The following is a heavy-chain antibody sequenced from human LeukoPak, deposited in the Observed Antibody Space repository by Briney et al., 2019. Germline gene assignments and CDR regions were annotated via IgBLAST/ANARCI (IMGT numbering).Heavy chain of an antibody. CDR1: GFTFSSYA. D-gene: IGHD3-3*01. Sequence: GGSLRLSCAASGFTFSSYAMRWVRQAPGKGLEWVSAISGSGGSTYYADSVKGRFTISRDNSKNTLYLQMNSLRAEDTAVYYCAKDLDLGYDFWSGYYTFDYWGQGTLVTVSS. V-gene: IGHV3-23*01. CDR2: ISGSGGST. CDR3: AKDLDLGYDFWSGYYTFDY. J-gene: IGHJ4*02.